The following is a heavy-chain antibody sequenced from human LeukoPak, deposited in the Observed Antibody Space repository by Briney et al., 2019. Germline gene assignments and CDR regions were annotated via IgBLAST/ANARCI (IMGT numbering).Heavy chain of an antibody. D-gene: IGHD2-15*01. CDR3: ARAPLGICSGGSCYFDY. J-gene: IGHJ4*02. CDR2: IYHSGST. CDR1: GGSISSGGYS. Sequence: SETLSLTCTVSGGSISSGGYSWSWIRQPPGKGLEWIGYIYHSGSTYYNPSLKSRVTISVDRSKNQFSLKLSSVTAADTAVYYCARAPLGICSGGSCYFDYWGQGTLVTVSS. V-gene: IGHV4-30-2*01.